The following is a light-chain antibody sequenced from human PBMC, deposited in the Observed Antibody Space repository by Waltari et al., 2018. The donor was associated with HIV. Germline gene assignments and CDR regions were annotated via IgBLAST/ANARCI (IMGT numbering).Light chain of an antibody. CDR2: EVT. Sequence: QSALTQPASVSGSPGQSITISCTGTSSDCGAYNYVSWYQQHPGKAPKLMIYEVTKRPSGVSDRFSGSKSGNTASLTISGLQAEDEADYYCSSYTSSSTLGVFGGGTKLTVL. CDR3: SSYTSSSTLGV. J-gene: IGLJ2*01. V-gene: IGLV2-14*01. CDR1: SSDCGAYNY.